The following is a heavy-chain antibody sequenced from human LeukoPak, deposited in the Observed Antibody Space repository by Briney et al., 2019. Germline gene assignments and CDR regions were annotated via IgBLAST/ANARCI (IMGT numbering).Heavy chain of an antibody. V-gene: IGHV3-48*01. Sequence: GGSLRLSCAASGFTFSSYSMNWVRQAPGKGLEWVSYISSSSSTIYYADSVKGRFIISRDNSKNTLSLQMNSLTADDTAVYYCVRGPRYYDDSGFHYGVFDIWGQGTLVTVSS. CDR1: GFTFSSYS. D-gene: IGHD3-16*01. J-gene: IGHJ3*02. CDR2: ISSSSSTI. CDR3: VRGPRYYDDSGFHYGVFDI.